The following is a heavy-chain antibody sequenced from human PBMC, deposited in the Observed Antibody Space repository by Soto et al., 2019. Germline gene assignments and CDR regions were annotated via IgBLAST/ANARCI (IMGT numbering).Heavy chain of an antibody. D-gene: IGHD2-15*01. V-gene: IGHV4-30-2*01. J-gene: IGHJ4*02. CDR2: IYHSGST. CDR3: ARDYDDCSGGSCYFYFDY. Sequence: QLQLQESGSGLVKPSQTLSLTCAVSGGSISSGGYSWSWIRQPPGKGLEWIGYIYHSGSTYYNPSLKSRVTISVDRSKNQFSLKLSSVTAADTAVYYCARDYDDCSGGSCYFYFDYWGQGTLVTVSS. CDR1: GGSISSGGYS.